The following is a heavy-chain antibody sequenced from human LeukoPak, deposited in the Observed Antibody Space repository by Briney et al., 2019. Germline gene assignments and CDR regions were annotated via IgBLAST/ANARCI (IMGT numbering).Heavy chain of an antibody. V-gene: IGHV3-30*02. CDR3: ARDGGIAAAGTSWYYFDY. J-gene: IGHJ4*02. CDR1: GFTFSSYG. Sequence: PGGSLRLSCAASGFTFSSYGTHWVRQAPGKGLEWVAFIRYDGSNKYYADSVKGRFTISRDNSKNTLYLQMNSLRAEDTAVYYCARDGGIAAAGTSWYYFDYWGQGTLVTVSS. CDR2: IRYDGSNK. D-gene: IGHD6-13*01.